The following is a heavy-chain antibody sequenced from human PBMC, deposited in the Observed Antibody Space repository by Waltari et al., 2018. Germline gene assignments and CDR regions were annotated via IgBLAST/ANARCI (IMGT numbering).Heavy chain of an antibody. J-gene: IGHJ6*03. D-gene: IGHD2-2*02. CDR2: IYTSGST. Sequence: QVQLQESGPGLVKPSQTLSLTCTVSGGSISSGSYYWSWIRQPAGKGLEWIGRIYTSGSTNYNPSLKSRVTISVETSKNQFSLKLSSVTAADTAVYYCVSEAIPNYMDVWGKGTTVTVSS. CDR3: VSEAIPNYMDV. V-gene: IGHV4-61*02. CDR1: GGSISSGSYY.